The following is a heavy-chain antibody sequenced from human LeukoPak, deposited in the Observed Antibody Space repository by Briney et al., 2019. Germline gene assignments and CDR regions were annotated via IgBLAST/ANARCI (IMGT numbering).Heavy chain of an antibody. Sequence: ASVRVSCTASGYAFIDHGVNWVRQAPGQGLEWMGWISGYNGHTSYAQKFQGRVMVTTDRSTNTAYLELRSLRSDDTAVYYCARVPNSRNTYGYNDKWGQGTLVTVSS. V-gene: IGHV1-18*04. D-gene: IGHD5-18*01. CDR2: ISGYNGHT. J-gene: IGHJ4*02. CDR1: GYAFIDHG. CDR3: ARVPNSRNTYGYNDK.